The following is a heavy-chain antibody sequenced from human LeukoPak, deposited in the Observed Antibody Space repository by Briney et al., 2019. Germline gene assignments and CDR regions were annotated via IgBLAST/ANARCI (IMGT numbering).Heavy chain of an antibody. Sequence: GGSLRLSCAASGFTFSSHAMSWVRQAPGKGLEWVSGISGSGGSTYYADSVKGRFTISRDNSKSTLYMQMNSLRVEDTAVYYCAKDHSPTYWGQGTLVTVSS. CDR1: GFTFSSHA. CDR2: ISGSGGST. V-gene: IGHV3-23*01. CDR3: AKDHSPTY. J-gene: IGHJ4*02. D-gene: IGHD1-1*01.